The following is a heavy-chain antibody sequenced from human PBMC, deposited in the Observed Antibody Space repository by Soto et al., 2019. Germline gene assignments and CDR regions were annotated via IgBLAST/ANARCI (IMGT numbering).Heavy chain of an antibody. CDR2: ISGDGVTT. J-gene: IGHJ4*02. Sequence: EVQLVESGGDLVQRGGSLRLSCAASGFPFSSYWMHWVRHTPGKGLDWVARISGDGVTTYYADSVTGRFTVSRDNAKNALSLQISGLRAEDTAVYYCARKYYRLFTGYYTDYWGQGTLVSVSS. CDR3: ARKYYRLFTGYYTDY. V-gene: IGHV3-74*01. D-gene: IGHD3-9*01. CDR1: GFPFSSYW.